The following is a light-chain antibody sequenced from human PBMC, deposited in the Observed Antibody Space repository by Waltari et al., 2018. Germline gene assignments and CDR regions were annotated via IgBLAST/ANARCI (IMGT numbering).Light chain of an antibody. CDR1: SNNVGNQG. J-gene: IGLJ1*01. CDR2: RNN. Sequence: QAGLTQPPSVSKGLRQTATLTCTGNSNNVGNQGAAWLQQHQGHPPKLLSYRNNNRPSGISGRFSASRSGNTASLTITGLQPEDEADYYCSAWDISLNTHVFGTGTKVTVL. CDR3: SAWDISLNTHV. V-gene: IGLV10-54*04.